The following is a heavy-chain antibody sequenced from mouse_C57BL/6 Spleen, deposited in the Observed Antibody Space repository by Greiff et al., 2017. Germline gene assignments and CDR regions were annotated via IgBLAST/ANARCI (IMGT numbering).Heavy chain of an antibody. Sequence: EVQGVESGGGLVKPGGSLKLSCAASGFTFSSYAMSWVRQTPEKRLEWVGTISAGGSYTYYPDNVKGRFTITRDNAKNTLYLQMSHLKSEDTAMYYCARVPRYFEGWGTGTTVTVSS. CDR3: ARVPRYFEG. J-gene: IGHJ1*03. CDR1: GFTFSSYA. V-gene: IGHV5-4*01. CDR2: ISAGGSYT.